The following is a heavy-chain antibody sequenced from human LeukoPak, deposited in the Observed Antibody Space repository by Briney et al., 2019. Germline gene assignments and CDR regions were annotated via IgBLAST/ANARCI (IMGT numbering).Heavy chain of an antibody. D-gene: IGHD3-22*01. CDR2: ISSSSSYI. Sequence: GGSLRLSCAASGFTFSSYSMNWVRQAPGKGLEWVSSISSSSSYIYYADSVKGRFTISRDNAKNSLYLQMNSLRAEDTAVYYCAGDYPDYYDSSGYPYYFDYWGQGTLVTVSS. J-gene: IGHJ4*02. V-gene: IGHV3-21*01. CDR3: AGDYPDYYDSSGYPYYFDY. CDR1: GFTFSSYS.